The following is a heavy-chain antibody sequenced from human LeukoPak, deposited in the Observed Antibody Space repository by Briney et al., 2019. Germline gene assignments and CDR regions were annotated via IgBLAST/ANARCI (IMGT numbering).Heavy chain of an antibody. CDR3: TRHVKGYSYGFG. CDR1: GFTFSGSA. J-gene: IGHJ4*02. V-gene: IGHV3-73*01. Sequence: GGSLRLSCAASGFTFSGSAMHWVRQASGKGLEWVGRIRSKANSYATAYAASVKGRFTTSRDDSKNTAYLQMNSLKTEDTAVYYCTRHVKGYSYGFGWGQGTLVTVSS. CDR2: IRSKANSYAT. D-gene: IGHD5-18*01.